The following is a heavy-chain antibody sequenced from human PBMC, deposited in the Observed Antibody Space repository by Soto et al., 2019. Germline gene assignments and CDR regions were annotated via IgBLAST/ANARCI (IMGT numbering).Heavy chain of an antibody. Sequence: GGSLRLSCAASGFTFSAYGMSWVRQAPGKGLEWVSYISSTSGTRYYADSVKGRFTISRDNAKNSLYLHMSSLTVEDTAVYYCARGRFGTTFGDYWGQGALVTVSS. CDR3: ARGRFGTTFGDY. J-gene: IGHJ4*02. D-gene: IGHD4-4*01. CDR1: GFTFSAYG. V-gene: IGHV3-48*01. CDR2: ISSTSGTR.